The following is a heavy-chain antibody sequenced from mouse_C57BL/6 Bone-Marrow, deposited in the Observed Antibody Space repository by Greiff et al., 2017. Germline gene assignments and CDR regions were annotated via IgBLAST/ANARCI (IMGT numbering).Heavy chain of an antibody. CDR1: GYTFTDYE. Sequence: VKLVESGAELVRPGASVTLSCKASGYTFTDYEMHWVKQTPVHGLEWIGAIDPETGGTAYNQKFKGKAILTADKSSSTAYMELRSLTSEDSAVYYCTRGDYSNYERFAYWGQGTLVTVSA. CDR2: IDPETGGT. CDR3: TRGDYSNYERFAY. V-gene: IGHV1-15*01. D-gene: IGHD2-5*01. J-gene: IGHJ3*01.